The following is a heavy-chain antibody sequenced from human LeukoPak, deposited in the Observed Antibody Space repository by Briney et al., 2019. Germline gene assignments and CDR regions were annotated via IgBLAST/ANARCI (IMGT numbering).Heavy chain of an antibody. Sequence: GGSLRLSCSASGLIFCNYWMTWVRQAPGTGLEWVANIKQDGSEKYYVDSVKGRFTISRDNAKKSLYLQMNSLRAEDTALYYYAKDLHYYVAMDVWGQGTAVTVSS. D-gene: IGHD3-10*02. CDR3: AKDLHYYVAMDV. V-gene: IGHV3-7*05. CDR1: GLIFCNYW. CDR2: IKQDGSEK. J-gene: IGHJ6*02.